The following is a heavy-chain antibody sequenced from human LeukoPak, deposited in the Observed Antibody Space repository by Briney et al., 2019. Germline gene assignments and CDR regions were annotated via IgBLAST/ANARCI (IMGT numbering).Heavy chain of an antibody. D-gene: IGHD4-23*01. Sequence: GGSLRLSCAASGFTVSSNDMSWVRQAPGKGLEWVSVIYSGGSTYYADSVKGRFTISRDNSKNTLYLQMNSLRAEDTAVYYCAIDYGGNVFDYCGQGTLVTVSS. V-gene: IGHV3-53*01. CDR3: AIDYGGNVFDY. J-gene: IGHJ4*02. CDR1: GFTVSSND. CDR2: IYSGGST.